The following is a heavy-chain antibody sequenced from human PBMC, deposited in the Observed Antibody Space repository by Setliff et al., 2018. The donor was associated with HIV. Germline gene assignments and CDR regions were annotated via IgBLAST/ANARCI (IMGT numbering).Heavy chain of an antibody. V-gene: IGHV4-4*07. CDR3: ARDEGRATGSWWDQSASWYLDY. CDR1: GDSISSYY. D-gene: IGHD6-13*01. Sequence: SETLSLTCTVSGDSISSYYWNWIRQPAGKGLEWIGRFQSSGRTNYNPSLKSRVTMSVDTSKNEFSLKLRSVTAADTAVYYCARDEGRATGSWWDQSASWYLDYWGQGTLVTVSS. J-gene: IGHJ4*02. CDR2: FQSSGRT.